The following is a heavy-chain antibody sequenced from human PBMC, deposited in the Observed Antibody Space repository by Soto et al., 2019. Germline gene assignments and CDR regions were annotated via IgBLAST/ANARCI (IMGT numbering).Heavy chain of an antibody. V-gene: IGHV3-23*01. Sequence: GGSLRLSCAASGFTFSSYAMSWVRQAPGKGLEWVSATSGSGGSTYYADSVKGRFTISRDNSKNTLYLQMNSLRAEDTAVYYCAKGRVVYAMSPWFDPWGQGTLVTVSS. D-gene: IGHD2-8*02. J-gene: IGHJ5*02. CDR2: TSGSGGST. CDR1: GFTFSSYA. CDR3: AKGRVVYAMSPWFDP.